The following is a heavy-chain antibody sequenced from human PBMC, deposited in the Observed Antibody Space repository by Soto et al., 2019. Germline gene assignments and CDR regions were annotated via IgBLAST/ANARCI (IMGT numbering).Heavy chain of an antibody. J-gene: IGHJ3*02. CDR1: GDSIRSYY. V-gene: IGHV4-59*01. Sequence: SETLSLTCTVSGDSIRSYYWSWIRQPPGKGLEWITYLYYTGTTTYNPSLKSRVTISLDSSQNQFSLQLSSVTAADTAVYYCARESFNSFDIWGQGTMVTVS. CDR2: LYYTGTT. CDR3: ARESFNSFDI.